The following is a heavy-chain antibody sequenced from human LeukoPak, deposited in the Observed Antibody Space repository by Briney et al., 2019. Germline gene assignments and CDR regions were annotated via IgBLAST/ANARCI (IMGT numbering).Heavy chain of an antibody. Sequence: GGSLRLSCAVSGFTFSNFWMSWVRQAPGKGLEWVASINHNGNVNYYVDSVKGRFTISRDNAKNSLYLQMSNLRAEDTAVYFCARGGGLDVWGQGATVTVSS. CDR3: ARGGGLDV. V-gene: IGHV3-7*03. CDR1: GFTFSNFW. CDR2: INHNGNVN. J-gene: IGHJ6*02. D-gene: IGHD3-16*01.